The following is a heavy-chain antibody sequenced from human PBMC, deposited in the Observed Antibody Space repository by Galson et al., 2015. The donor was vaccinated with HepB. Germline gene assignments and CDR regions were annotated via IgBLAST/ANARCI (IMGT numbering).Heavy chain of an antibody. J-gene: IGHJ4*02. Sequence: SLRLSCAASGFTFSTYSMNWVRQAPGKGLEWVSYISSSSSGIYYTDSVKGRFTISRDNAKNSLYLQMNSLRDEDTAVYYCAGESVTMHDYWGQGTLVAVSS. CDR3: AGESVTMHDY. CDR2: ISSSSSGI. CDR1: GFTFSTYS. D-gene: IGHD4/OR15-4a*01. V-gene: IGHV3-48*02.